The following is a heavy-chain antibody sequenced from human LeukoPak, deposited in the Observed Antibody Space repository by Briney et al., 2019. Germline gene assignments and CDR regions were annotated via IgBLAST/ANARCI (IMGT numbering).Heavy chain of an antibody. CDR3: ARGTSSYYYASDS. D-gene: IGHD3-22*01. V-gene: IGHV4-59*08. CDR2: IYNSGST. Sequence: SETLSLTCTVSDDFITTDCWTWIRQPPGKGLEWIGYIYNSGSTNYNPSLKSRVTISVDTSKNQFSLKLSSVTAADTAVYYCARGTSSYYYASDSWGQGTLVTVSS. CDR1: DDFITTDC. J-gene: IGHJ4*02.